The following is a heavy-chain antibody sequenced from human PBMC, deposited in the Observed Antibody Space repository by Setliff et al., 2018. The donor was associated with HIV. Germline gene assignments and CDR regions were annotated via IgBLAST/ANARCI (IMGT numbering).Heavy chain of an antibody. D-gene: IGHD2-15*01. J-gene: IGHJ4*02. CDR3: ARDPPVVVRHLFDL. V-gene: IGHV1-18*01. CDR1: GYSFSTNG. CDR2: ISAYNGNT. Sequence: ASVKVSCKASGYSFSTNGISWVRQAPGQGLEWMEWISAYNGNTNYAQKFQGRVTMTTDTSTSTASMELRSLTSDDTAVYYCARDPPVVVRHLFDLWGQGTLVTVSS.